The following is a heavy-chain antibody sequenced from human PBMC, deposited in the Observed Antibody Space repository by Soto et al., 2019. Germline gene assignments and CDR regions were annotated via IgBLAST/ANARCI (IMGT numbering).Heavy chain of an antibody. CDR2: IRGNGDPP. J-gene: IGHJ4*02. CDR1: GFTFSSYA. V-gene: IGHV3-64D*06. CDR3: VKSRGGNNFDFFD. Sequence: LRLSCSASGFTFSSYAMHWVRQAPGKGLEYVSGIRGNGDPPFYADSVKGRFTISRDNSKNTLYLQMSSLSADDTAVYYCVKSRGGNNFDFFDWGQGALVTVSS. D-gene: IGHD5-12*01.